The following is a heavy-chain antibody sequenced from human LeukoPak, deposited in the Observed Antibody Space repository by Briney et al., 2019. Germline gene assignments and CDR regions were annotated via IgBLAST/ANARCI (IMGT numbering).Heavy chain of an antibody. J-gene: IGHJ1*01. CDR3: TTDLLYGSGSYYENFQH. CDR1: GFTFSSYA. V-gene: IGHV3-23*01. Sequence: GGSLRLSCAASGFTFSSYAMSWVRQAPGKGLEWVSAISGSGGSTYYADSVKGRFTISRDNSKNTLYLQMNSLKTEDTAVYYCTTDLLYGSGSYYENFQHWGQGTLVTVSS. CDR2: ISGSGGST. D-gene: IGHD3-10*01.